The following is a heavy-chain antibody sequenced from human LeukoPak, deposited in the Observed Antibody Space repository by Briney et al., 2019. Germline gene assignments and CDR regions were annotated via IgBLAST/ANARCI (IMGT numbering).Heavy chain of an antibody. V-gene: IGHV4-61*02. Sequence: SETLSLTCTVSGGSISSGSYYWSWIRQPAGKGLEWIGRIYTSGSTNYNPSLKSRVTISVDTSKNQFSLKPSSVTAADTAVYYCARTELGISATGGYYFDYWGQGTLVTVSS. CDR1: GGSISSGSYY. CDR2: IYTSGST. J-gene: IGHJ4*02. D-gene: IGHD7-27*01. CDR3: ARTELGISATGGYYFDY.